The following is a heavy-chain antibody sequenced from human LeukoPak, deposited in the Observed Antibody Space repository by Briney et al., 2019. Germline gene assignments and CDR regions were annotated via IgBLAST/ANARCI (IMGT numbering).Heavy chain of an antibody. Sequence: SETLSLTCTVSGGSISSSSYYWGWIRQPPGKGLEWIGSIYYSGSTYYNPSLKSRVTMSVDTSKNQFSLKLSSVTAADTAVYYCARDRGSGSYWTDYWGQGTLVTVSS. J-gene: IGHJ4*02. D-gene: IGHD3-10*01. CDR2: IYYSGST. CDR1: GGSISSSSYY. CDR3: ARDRGSGSYWTDY. V-gene: IGHV4-39*07.